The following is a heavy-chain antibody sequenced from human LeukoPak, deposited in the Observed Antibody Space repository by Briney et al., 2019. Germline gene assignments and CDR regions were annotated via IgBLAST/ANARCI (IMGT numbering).Heavy chain of an antibody. CDR3: ARGGYCSNVVCYTSRSLDY. Sequence: PGGSLRPSCVASGITFSDYYMNWIRQAPGKGLEWVSYISGSGSTKYYADSVKGRFAISRDNAKNSLYPQMNSLRAEDTAVYYCARGGYCSNVVCYTSRSLDYWGQGTLVTVSS. D-gene: IGHD2-8*01. J-gene: IGHJ4*02. V-gene: IGHV3-11*01. CDR1: GITFSDYY. CDR2: ISGSGSTK.